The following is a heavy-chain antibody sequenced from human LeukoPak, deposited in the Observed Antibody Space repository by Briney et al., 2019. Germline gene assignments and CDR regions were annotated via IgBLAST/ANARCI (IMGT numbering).Heavy chain of an antibody. Sequence: SETLSLTCTVSGGSISSYYWSWIRQPAGKGLEWIGRIYTSGSTNYNPSLKSRVTMSVDTSKDQFSLKLSSVTAADTAVYYCARVFQRHGLVTPDDAFDIWGQGTMVTVSS. J-gene: IGHJ3*02. CDR2: IYTSGST. D-gene: IGHD4-23*01. V-gene: IGHV4-4*07. CDR3: ARVFQRHGLVTPDDAFDI. CDR1: GGSISSYY.